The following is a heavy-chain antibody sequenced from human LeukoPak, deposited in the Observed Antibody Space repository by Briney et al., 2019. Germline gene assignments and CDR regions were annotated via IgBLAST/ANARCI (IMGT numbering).Heavy chain of an antibody. Sequence: ASVKVSCKASGYTFANYGISWVRQAPGQGLELMGWISPYTGNTDYPQKLQGRVTMTTDTSTNTAYMELRSLRSDDTAFYYCARTSGVSVDGSPYYFDYWGLGTLVTVSS. D-gene: IGHD2-8*01. V-gene: IGHV1-18*01. CDR2: ISPYTGNT. CDR1: GYTFANYG. J-gene: IGHJ4*02. CDR3: ARTSGVSVDGSPYYFDY.